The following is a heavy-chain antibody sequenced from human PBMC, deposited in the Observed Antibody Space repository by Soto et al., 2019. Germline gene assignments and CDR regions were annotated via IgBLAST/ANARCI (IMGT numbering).Heavy chain of an antibody. CDR3: ARARKEGGIYGMDV. J-gene: IGHJ6*02. CDR1: AGSFGSYY. V-gene: IGHV4-59*01. CDR2: IYYSGST. Sequence: TSETLSVTWTVSAGSFGSYYWSWIRQPPGKGLEWIGYIYYSGSTNYNPSLKSRVTISGDTSKNQFSLNLSSVTAADTAVYYCARARKEGGIYGMDVWGQGTTVTVSS.